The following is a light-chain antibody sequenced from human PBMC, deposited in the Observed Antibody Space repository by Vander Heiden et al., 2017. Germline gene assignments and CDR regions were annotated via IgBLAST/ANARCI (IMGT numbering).Light chain of an antibody. CDR2: AAT. CDR1: QNSIIH. Sequence: DIQMTQSPSSLSASVGDRVTITCRASQNSIIHLNWYQQKPGKAPTLLIYAATRLQSGVPSRFSGSGSGTDFTLSISSLQPEDFATYYCQQSDSAPRTFGHGTKVDIK. CDR3: QQSDSAPRT. J-gene: IGKJ3*01. V-gene: IGKV1-39*01.